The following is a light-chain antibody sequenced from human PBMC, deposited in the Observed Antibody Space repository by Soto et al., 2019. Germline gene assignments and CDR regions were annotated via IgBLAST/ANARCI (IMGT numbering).Light chain of an antibody. J-gene: IGKJ5*01. Sequence: DIQMTQSPSTLSASIGDRVTITCRASESIRTWLAWYQHKPGKAPKLLIYDTSTRATGIPARFSGSGSGTEFTLTISSLLSEDFAVYYWKDYNNWLPITFGQGTRLEIK. CDR2: DTS. V-gene: IGKV1-5*01. CDR3: KDYNNWLPIT. CDR1: ESIRTW.